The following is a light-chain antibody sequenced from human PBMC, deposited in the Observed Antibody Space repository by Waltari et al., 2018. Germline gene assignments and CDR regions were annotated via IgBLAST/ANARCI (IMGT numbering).Light chain of an antibody. CDR3: NSYTGSSSWV. V-gene: IGLV2-14*03. CDR1: SSAVGFYNY. CDR2: DVF. J-gene: IGLJ3*02. Sequence: QSALTQPASVSGSPGQSITISCTGTSSAVGFYNYFSWYQQYPGKAPQLIIYDVFQRPSGVSNRFSGSKSGNTASLTISGLQTEDEGDYYCNSYTGSSSWVFGGGTKLTVL.